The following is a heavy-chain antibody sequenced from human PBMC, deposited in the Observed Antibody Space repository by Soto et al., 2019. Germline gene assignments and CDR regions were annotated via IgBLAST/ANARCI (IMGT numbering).Heavy chain of an antibody. J-gene: IGHJ4*02. CDR1: GFTFSSYA. V-gene: IGHV3-30-3*01. Sequence: QVQLVESGGGVVQPGRSLRLSCAASGFTFSSYAMHWVRQAPGKGLEWVAVISYDGSNKYYADSVKGRFTISRDNSKNTLDPQMNSLGAEDPAGYYWWRSLVDRRGYYYEAADYWGQGTLVTVSS. D-gene: IGHD3-22*01. CDR2: ISYDGSNK. CDR3: WRSLVDRRGYYYEAADY.